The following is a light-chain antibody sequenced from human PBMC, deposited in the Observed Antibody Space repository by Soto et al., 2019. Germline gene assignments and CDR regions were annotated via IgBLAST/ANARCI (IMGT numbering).Light chain of an antibody. Sequence: QSALTQPPSASGSPGQSVTISCTGTSSDVGGYNYVSWYQQHPGKAPKLMIYEVSKRPSGVPDRFSGSKSGNTASLTVSGLQAEDEADYYCSLYAGSNNQGVFGTGTKLTVL. V-gene: IGLV2-8*01. CDR2: EVS. J-gene: IGLJ1*01. CDR1: SSDVGGYNY. CDR3: SLYAGSNNQGV.